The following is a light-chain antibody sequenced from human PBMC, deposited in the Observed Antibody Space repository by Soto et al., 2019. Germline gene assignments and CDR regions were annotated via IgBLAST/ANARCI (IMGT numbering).Light chain of an antibody. J-gene: IGLJ1*01. CDR1: SGDVGGYNL. V-gene: IGLV2-23*02. CDR2: EVT. CDR3: CSYAGNSEV. Sequence: QSALTQPASVSGSPVQSITIPCTGTSGDVGGYNLVSWYQQHPGKAPKLMIYEVTERPSGVSNRFSGSKSGNTASLTISGLQPYDEADYYCCSYAGNSEVFGTGTKLTVL.